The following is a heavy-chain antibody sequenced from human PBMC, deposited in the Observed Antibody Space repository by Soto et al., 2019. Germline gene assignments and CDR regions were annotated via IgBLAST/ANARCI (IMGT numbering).Heavy chain of an antibody. CDR1: GGTFRKFA. D-gene: IGHD7-27*01. CDR3: ATGATGDFGDFDL. CDR2: VVPMFRTP. V-gene: IGHV1-69*01. Sequence: QVQLVQSGAEVKKPGSSVKVSCKVSGGTFRKFAVSWVRQAPGQGLEWMGGVVPMFRTPNYAQKFQGRVTITADESTRTAYMELRSLRSEDTAVYYCATGATGDFGDFDLWGRGTLVTVSS. J-gene: IGHJ2*01.